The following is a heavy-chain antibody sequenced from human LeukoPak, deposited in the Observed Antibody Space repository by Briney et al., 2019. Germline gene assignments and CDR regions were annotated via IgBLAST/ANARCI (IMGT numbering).Heavy chain of an antibody. D-gene: IGHD6-13*01. CDR3: ALEGSSWSPYYYYMDV. CDR2: INHSGST. Sequence: PSETLSLTCAVYGGSFSGYYWSWIRQPPGKGLEWIGEINHSGSTNYNPSLKSRVTISVDTSKNQFSLKLSSVTAADTAVYYCALEGSSWSPYYYYMDVWGKGTTVTVSS. CDR1: GGSFSGYY. V-gene: IGHV4-34*01. J-gene: IGHJ6*03.